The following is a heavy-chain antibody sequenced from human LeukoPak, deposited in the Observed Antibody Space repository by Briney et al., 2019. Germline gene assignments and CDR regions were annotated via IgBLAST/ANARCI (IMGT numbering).Heavy chain of an antibody. Sequence: GGSLRLSCAASGFTFSSYGMSWVRQAPGKGLEWVSAISGSGGSTYYADSVKGRFTISRDNSKNTLYLQMNSLRAEDTAVYHCAKAPVQRHRMVRGVISGSEFDYWGQGTLVTVSS. CDR3: AKAPVQRHRMVRGVISGSEFDY. D-gene: IGHD3-10*01. J-gene: IGHJ4*02. CDR1: GFTFSSYG. CDR2: ISGSGGST. V-gene: IGHV3-23*01.